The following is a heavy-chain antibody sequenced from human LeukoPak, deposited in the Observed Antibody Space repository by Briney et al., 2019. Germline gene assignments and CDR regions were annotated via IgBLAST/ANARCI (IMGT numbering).Heavy chain of an antibody. Sequence: SVKVSCKASGFTFTSSAVQWVRQARGQRLEWIGWIVVGSGNTNYAQRFQERVTITRDMSTSTAYMELGSLRSEDTAVYYCAAPRTVTTYYYGMDVWGQGTTVTVSS. D-gene: IGHD4-17*01. V-gene: IGHV1-58*01. CDR3: AAPRTVTTYYYGMDV. CDR2: IVVGSGNT. J-gene: IGHJ6*02. CDR1: GFTFTSSA.